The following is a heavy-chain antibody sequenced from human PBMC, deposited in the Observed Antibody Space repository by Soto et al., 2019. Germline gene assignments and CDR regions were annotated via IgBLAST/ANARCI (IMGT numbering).Heavy chain of an antibody. CDR2: IYYSGST. V-gene: IGHV4-39*01. J-gene: IGHJ6*02. D-gene: IGHD3-10*01. CDR3: ARQRSGSWYYAMDV. Sequence: SETLSLTCTVSDDSISSSYYWGWIRQPPGKGLEWIGSIYYSGSTYYNPSLKSRVTISVDTSKNQFSLNLTSVSAADTAVYYCARQRSGSWYYAMDVWGQGTTVTVSS. CDR1: DDSISSSYY.